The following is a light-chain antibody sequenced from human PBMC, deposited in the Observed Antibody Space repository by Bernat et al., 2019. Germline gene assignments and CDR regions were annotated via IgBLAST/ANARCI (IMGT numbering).Light chain of an antibody. Sequence: DIQMTQSPSSLSASVGDTVTITCRASQTIMTYLNWYQHKPGKAPNLLIYGASSLQSGVTSRFSGSGSGTDFTLTISGLQREDFATYYCQQSYSIPWTFGQGTKVEI. J-gene: IGKJ1*01. CDR3: QQSYSIPWT. CDR1: QTIMTY. CDR2: GAS. V-gene: IGKV1-39*01.